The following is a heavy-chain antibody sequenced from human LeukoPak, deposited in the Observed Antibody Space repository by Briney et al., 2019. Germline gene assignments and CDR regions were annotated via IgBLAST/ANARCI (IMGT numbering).Heavy chain of an antibody. CDR2: IKQDGSEK. Sequence: GGSLRLSCAASGFTFSNYWMNWVRQAPGKGLEWVANIKQDGSEKYYVDSVKGRFTISRDNAKNSLYLQMNSLRAEDTAVYYCARVGGYWGQGTLFTVSS. D-gene: IGHD1-26*01. CDR1: GFTFSNYW. CDR3: ARVGGY. J-gene: IGHJ4*02. V-gene: IGHV3-7*01.